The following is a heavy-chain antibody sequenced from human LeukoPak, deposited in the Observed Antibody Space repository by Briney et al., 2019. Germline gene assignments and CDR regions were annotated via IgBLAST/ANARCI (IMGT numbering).Heavy chain of an antibody. Sequence: PGGSLRLSCAASGFTFSSYAMSWVRQAPGKGLEWVSGISWNSGSIGYADSVKGRFTISRDNAKNSLYLQMNSLRAEDTALYYCAKGDYDILTGSAYYFDYWGQGTLVTVSS. D-gene: IGHD3-9*01. CDR3: AKGDYDILTGSAYYFDY. CDR1: GFTFSSYA. CDR2: ISWNSGSI. J-gene: IGHJ4*02. V-gene: IGHV3-9*01.